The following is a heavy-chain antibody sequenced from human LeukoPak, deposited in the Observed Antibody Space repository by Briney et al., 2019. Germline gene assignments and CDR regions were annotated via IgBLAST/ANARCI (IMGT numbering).Heavy chain of an antibody. CDR3: ARASGSYDY. D-gene: IGHD1-26*01. CDR2: IWNDGNIR. J-gene: IGHJ4*02. V-gene: IGHV3-33*01. Sequence: PGRSLRLSCPASGFSFSTYGLPWARQPPGKGLEWVAVIWNDGNIRYYADSVKGRFTISRDNSKNTLYLQMNNLRAEDTAVYYCARASGSYDYWGQGTLVTVSS. CDR1: GFSFSTYG.